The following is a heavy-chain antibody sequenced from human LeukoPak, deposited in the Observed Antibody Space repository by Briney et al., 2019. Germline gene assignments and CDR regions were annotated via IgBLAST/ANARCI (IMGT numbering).Heavy chain of an antibody. Sequence: KTSETLSLTCTVSSGSISSSTYYWGWIRQPPGKGPEWIGTIYYTGSTYYNPSLKSRVTISVDTSKNQFSLKLTSVTAADTAVYYCARAVGTDGYNLWVYWGQGTLVTVSS. CDR3: ARAVGTDGYNLWVY. V-gene: IGHV4-39*07. CDR1: SGSISSSTYY. J-gene: IGHJ4*02. D-gene: IGHD5-24*01. CDR2: IYYTGST.